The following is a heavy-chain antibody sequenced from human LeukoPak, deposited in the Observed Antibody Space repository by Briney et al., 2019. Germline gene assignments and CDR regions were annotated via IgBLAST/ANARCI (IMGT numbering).Heavy chain of an antibody. Sequence: SETLSLTCAVYGGSFSGYYWSWSRQPPGKGLEWIGEINHSGSTNYNPSLKSRVTISVDTSKNQFSLKLSSVTAADTAVYYCARARYYYDSSGYYRSIFFDYWGQGTLVTVSS. D-gene: IGHD3-22*01. CDR1: GGSFSGYY. CDR2: INHSGST. CDR3: ARARYYYDSSGYYRSIFFDY. V-gene: IGHV4-34*01. J-gene: IGHJ4*02.